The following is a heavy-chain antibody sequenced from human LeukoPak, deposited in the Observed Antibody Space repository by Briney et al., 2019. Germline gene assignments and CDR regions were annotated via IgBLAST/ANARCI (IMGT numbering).Heavy chain of an antibody. CDR2: IYYSGST. CDR3: ARVRVGTYYYDSSGSYYFDY. CDR1: GGSISSYY. D-gene: IGHD3-22*01. J-gene: IGHJ4*02. V-gene: IGHV4-59*01. Sequence: SETLSLTCTVSGGSISSYYWSWIRQPPGKGLEWIGYIYYSGSTNYNPSLKSRVTISVDTSKNQFSLKLSSVTAADTAVYYCARVRVGTYYYDSSGSYYFDYWGQGTLVTVSS.